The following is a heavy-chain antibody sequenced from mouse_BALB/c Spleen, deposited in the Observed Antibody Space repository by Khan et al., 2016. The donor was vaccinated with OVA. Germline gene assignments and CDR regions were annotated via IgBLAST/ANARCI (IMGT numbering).Heavy chain of an antibody. D-gene: IGHD4-1*01. CDR3: ARHLTGSFAY. CDR1: GFTFSAYG. Sequence: EVQLVESGGDLVRPGGSLKLSCAASGFTFSAYGMSWVRQSPGKSLEWVATINSDGYYTYYTHSFKGTFIFSRDNAKNTLYLQMRSLKSEDADIYYSARHLTGSFAYWGQGTLVTVSA. CDR2: INSDGYYT. J-gene: IGHJ3*01. V-gene: IGHV5-6*01.